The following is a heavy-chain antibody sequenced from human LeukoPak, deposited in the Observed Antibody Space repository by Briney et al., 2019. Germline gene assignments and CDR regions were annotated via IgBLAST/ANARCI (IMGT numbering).Heavy chain of an antibody. CDR3: ARDAGVTTAAYWFDP. J-gene: IGHJ5*02. V-gene: IGHV1-18*01. CDR1: GYTFTSYG. Sequence: ASVKVSCKASGYTFTSYGISWVRQAPGQGLEWMGWISAYNGNTNYAQKLQGRVTMTTDTSTSTAYMELRGLRSDDTAVYYCARDAGVTTAAYWFDPWGQGTLVTVSS. D-gene: IGHD4-17*01. CDR2: ISAYNGNT.